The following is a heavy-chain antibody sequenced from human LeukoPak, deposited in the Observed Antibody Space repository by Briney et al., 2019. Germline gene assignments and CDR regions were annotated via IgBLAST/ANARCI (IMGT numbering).Heavy chain of an antibody. Sequence: PGGSLRLFCVASGFSFSSYSMNWVRQAPGKGLEWVSSISFSGNYIYYADSVRGRITLSRDNAKNSLFLQMNSLRAEDTAVYYCARRASTERGHSYGLDYWGQGTLVTVSS. CDR2: ISFSGNYI. CDR1: GFSFSSYS. CDR3: ARRASTERGHSYGLDY. D-gene: IGHD5-18*01. J-gene: IGHJ4*02. V-gene: IGHV3-21*01.